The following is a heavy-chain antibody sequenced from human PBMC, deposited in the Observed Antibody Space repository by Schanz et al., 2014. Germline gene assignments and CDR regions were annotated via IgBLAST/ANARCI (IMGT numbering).Heavy chain of an antibody. CDR3: PADLWFGAVWGVW. V-gene: IGHV3-15*01. CDR2: IKSKTDGGTR. CDR1: GFTLNNAW. D-gene: IGHD3-10*01. Sequence: EVQLVESGGGLVKPGGSLRLSCATSGFTLNNAWMNWVRQAPGKGLQWVARIKSKTDGGTRDYAAPVKGRFTISTDDSKNPVYLQITTLKSEDTPVYYCPADLWFGAVWGVWWGQGTLVTVSS. J-gene: IGHJ4*02.